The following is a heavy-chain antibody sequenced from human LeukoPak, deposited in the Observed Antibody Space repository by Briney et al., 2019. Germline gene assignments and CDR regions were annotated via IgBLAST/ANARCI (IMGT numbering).Heavy chain of an antibody. Sequence: GGSLRLSCAASGFTFSSYAMSWVRQAPGKGLEWVSSISTSGGSTYYADSVKGRFTISRDNSKNTLYLQMNSLRAEDTAVYYCAKDFPVSQWLVPEAFDYWGQGTLVTVSS. CDR3: AKDFPVSQWLVPEAFDY. V-gene: IGHV3-23*01. CDR1: GFTFSSYA. D-gene: IGHD6-19*01. CDR2: ISTSGGST. J-gene: IGHJ4*02.